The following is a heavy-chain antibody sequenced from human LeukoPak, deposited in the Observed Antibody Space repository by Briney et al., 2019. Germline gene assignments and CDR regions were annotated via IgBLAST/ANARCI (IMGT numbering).Heavy chain of an antibody. CDR3: ARQGMVRGVIEY. J-gene: IGHJ4*02. D-gene: IGHD3-10*01. CDR2: IYYSGST. CDR1: GGSISSYY. Sequence: SETLSLTCTVSGGSISSYYLSWIRQPPGKGLEWIGYIYYSGSTNYNPSLKSRVTISVDTSKNQFSLKLSSVTAADTAVYYCARQGMVRGVIEYWGQGTLVTVSS. V-gene: IGHV4-59*08.